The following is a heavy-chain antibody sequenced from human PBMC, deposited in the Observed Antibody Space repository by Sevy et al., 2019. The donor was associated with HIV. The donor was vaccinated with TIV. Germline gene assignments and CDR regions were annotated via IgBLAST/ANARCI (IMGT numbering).Heavy chain of an antibody. J-gene: IGHJ6*02. V-gene: IGHV4-59*01. D-gene: IGHD3-3*01. CDR3: AREADFWSVRINYSLDV. Sequence: SETLSLTCSVSGGSISSYYWSWIRQPPGKGLEWIGYVDYSGSTNSNPSLKSRVTLSVDTSKNQFYLRLTSVNPADTAVYYCAREADFWSVRINYSLDVWGQGTTVTVSS. CDR1: GGSISSYY. CDR2: VDYSGST.